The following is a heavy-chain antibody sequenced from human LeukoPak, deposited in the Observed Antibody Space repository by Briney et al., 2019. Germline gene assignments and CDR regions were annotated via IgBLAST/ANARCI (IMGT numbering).Heavy chain of an antibody. D-gene: IGHD1-26*01. V-gene: IGHV1-2*02. CDR1: GYTFTGYY. J-gene: IGHJ4*02. CDR2: INPNSGGT. CDR3: ARVVGATVDY. Sequence: WASVKVSCKASGYTFTGYYMHWVRPAPGQGLEWMGWINPNSGGTNYAQKFQGRVTMTRDTSISTAYMELSRLRSDDTAVYYCARVVGATVDYWGQGTLVTVSS.